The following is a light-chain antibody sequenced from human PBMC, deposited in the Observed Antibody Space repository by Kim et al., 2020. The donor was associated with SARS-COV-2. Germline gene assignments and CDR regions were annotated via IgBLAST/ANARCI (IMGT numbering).Light chain of an antibody. J-gene: IGLJ3*02. CDR1: SGSIANNY. CDR2: EDN. CDR3: QSYDSSNRGV. Sequence: KTVTISCPRSSGSIANNYVQWYQQRPGSSPTSVIYEDNRRPSGVPDRFSGSIDSSSNSASLTISGLKTEDEADYYCQSYDSSNRGVFGGGTQLTVL. V-gene: IGLV6-57*01.